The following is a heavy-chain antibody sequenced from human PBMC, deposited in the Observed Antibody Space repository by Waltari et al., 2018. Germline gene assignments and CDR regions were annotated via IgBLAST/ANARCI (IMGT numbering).Heavy chain of an antibody. J-gene: IGHJ5*02. CDR2: SSGSWGST. V-gene: IGHV3-23*01. D-gene: IGHD6-13*01. CDR1: GFTFSSYA. Sequence: EVQLLESGGGLVQPGGSLRLSCAASGFTFSSYAMSWVRQAPGKGLEWVSVSSGSWGSTYYADAVKGRFTISRDNSKNTLYLQMNSLRAEDTAVYYCAKDRYSSSWYVSWFDPWGQGTLVTVSS. CDR3: AKDRYSSSWYVSWFDP.